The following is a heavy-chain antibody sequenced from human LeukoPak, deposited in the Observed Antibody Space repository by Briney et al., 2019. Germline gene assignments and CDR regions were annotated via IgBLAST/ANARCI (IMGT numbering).Heavy chain of an antibody. CDR2: IYYSGST. J-gene: IGHJ3*02. V-gene: IGHV4-59*08. CDR1: GGSISSYY. D-gene: IGHD2-21*01. Sequence: SETLSLTCTVSGGSISSYYWSWIRQPPGKGLEGIGDIYYSGSTNYNPSLKSRVTISLDTSKNQFSLKLSSVTAADTAVYYCARLVMAHDAFDIWGQGTMVTVSS. CDR3: ARLVMAHDAFDI.